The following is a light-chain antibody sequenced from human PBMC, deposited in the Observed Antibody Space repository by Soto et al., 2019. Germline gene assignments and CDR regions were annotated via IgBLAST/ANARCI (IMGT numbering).Light chain of an antibody. Sequence: EIVLTQSPATLSLSPGERATLSCRASQSVSTYLAWYQQKPGQAPRLLIYDASHRPTGIPARFSRSGSGTDFSLSSSSREPEDFAVYYCHQRSNWPPYAFGQGTRLEIK. CDR3: HQRSNWPPYA. J-gene: IGKJ2*01. CDR2: DAS. V-gene: IGKV3-11*01. CDR1: QSVSTY.